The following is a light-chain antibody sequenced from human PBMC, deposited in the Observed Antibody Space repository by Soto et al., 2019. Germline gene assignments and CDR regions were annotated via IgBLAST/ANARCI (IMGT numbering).Light chain of an antibody. CDR1: NSNIGAGYD. CDR3: QSYYSGRRV. V-gene: IGLV1-40*01. J-gene: IGLJ3*02. CDR2: YNV. Sequence: QSVLTQPPSVSGAPGQRVTISCNGGNSNIGAGYDVLWYQHLPGSAPNLLIFYNVNRPSGVPDRFSASKSGTSASLAITGLQTDHEADYYCQSYYSGRRVFGGGTKLTVL.